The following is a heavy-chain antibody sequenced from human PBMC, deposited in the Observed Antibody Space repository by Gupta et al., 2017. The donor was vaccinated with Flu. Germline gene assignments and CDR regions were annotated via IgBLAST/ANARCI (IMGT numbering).Heavy chain of an antibody. CDR2: IDYTGST. CDR1: GATISGYY. CDR3: ARHGEIGDYWYADFDI. Sequence: QVQLQESGPRLFQPSEPLSLTSSVSGATISGYYWSWIRRPTGKGMEWIGHIDYTGSTNYNPSIKRRVTISVDMSKTQFSMRLRSVTAADTAVDYCARHGEIGDYWYADFDIWGQGTVVTVSS. V-gene: IGHV4-59*08. J-gene: IGHJ3*02. D-gene: IGHD2-2*01.